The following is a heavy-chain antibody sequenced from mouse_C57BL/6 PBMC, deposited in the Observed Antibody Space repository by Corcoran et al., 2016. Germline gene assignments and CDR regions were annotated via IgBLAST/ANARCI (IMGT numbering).Heavy chain of an antibody. J-gene: IGHJ1*03. CDR2: IYPRSGNT. D-gene: IGHD2-3*01. CDR3: AAEGYYNRDV. Sequence: QVQLQQSGAELARPGASVKLSCKASGYTFTSYGISWVKQRTGQGLEWIGEIYPRSGNTYYNEKFKGKGTLTADKYASTAYMEHRSLTSEDSAGDSCAAEGYYNRDVWGTGTTVTVSS. V-gene: IGHV1-81*01. CDR1: GYTFTSYG.